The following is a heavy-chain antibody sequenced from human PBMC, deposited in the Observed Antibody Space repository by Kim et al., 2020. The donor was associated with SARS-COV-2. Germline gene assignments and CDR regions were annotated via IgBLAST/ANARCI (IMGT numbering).Heavy chain of an antibody. D-gene: IGHD2-15*01. CDR1: GFTFSSYG. V-gene: IGHV3-33*06. Sequence: GGSLRLSCAASGFTFSSYGMHWVRQAPGKGLEWVAVIWDDGSNKYYADSVKGRFTISRDNSKNTLYLQMNSLRAEDTAVYYCAKELLKGYCSGGSCHVTSSYYYYFGMDVWGQGTTVTVSS. CDR2: IWDDGSNK. J-gene: IGHJ6*02. CDR3: AKELLKGYCSGGSCHVTSSYYYYFGMDV.